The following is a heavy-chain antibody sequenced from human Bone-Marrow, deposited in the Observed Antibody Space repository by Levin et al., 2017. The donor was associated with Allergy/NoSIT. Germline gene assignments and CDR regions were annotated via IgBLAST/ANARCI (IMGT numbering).Heavy chain of an antibody. CDR1: GFTVSSNY. D-gene: IGHD3-10*01. J-gene: IGHJ4*02. Sequence: GGSLRLSCAASGFTVSSNYMSWVRQAPGKGPEWVSVIYSCGSTYYADSVKGRFTISRDNSKNTLYLQMNSLRAEDTAVYYCARGWFGELLSHWGQGTLVTVSS. V-gene: IGHV3-53*01. CDR2: IYSCGST. CDR3: ARGWFGELLSH.